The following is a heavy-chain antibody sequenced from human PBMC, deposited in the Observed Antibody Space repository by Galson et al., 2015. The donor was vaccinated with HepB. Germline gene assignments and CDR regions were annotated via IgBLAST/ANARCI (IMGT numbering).Heavy chain of an antibody. V-gene: IGHV3-33*08. Sequence: SLRLSCAASGFTFSSYGMHWVRQAPGKGLEWVAVIWYDGSNKYYADSVKGRFTISRDNSKNTLYLQMNSLRAEDTAVYYCARASAARLVGATPHDAFDIWGQGTMVTVSS. J-gene: IGHJ3*02. CDR3: ARASAARLVGATPHDAFDI. D-gene: IGHD1-26*01. CDR2: IWYDGSNK. CDR1: GFTFSSYG.